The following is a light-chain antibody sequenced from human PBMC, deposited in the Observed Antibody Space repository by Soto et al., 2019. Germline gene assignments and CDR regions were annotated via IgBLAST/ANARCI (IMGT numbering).Light chain of an antibody. Sequence: DIQMTQSPSTLSASVGDRVTITCRASQDIRDYLAWFQHKPGKAPKSLIYAASSLESGVPSRFSGSGSGTDFTLTISSLQPEDFAVYYCQKSYSSVRTFGQGTKVDIK. J-gene: IGKJ1*01. V-gene: IGKV1-39*01. CDR1: QDIRDY. CDR3: QKSYSSVRT. CDR2: AAS.